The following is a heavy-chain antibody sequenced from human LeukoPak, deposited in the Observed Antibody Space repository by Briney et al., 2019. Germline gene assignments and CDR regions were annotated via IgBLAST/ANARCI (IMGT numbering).Heavy chain of an antibody. CDR3: VAYYYDSGGYYTDY. CDR2: IYYSGST. D-gene: IGHD3-22*01. J-gene: IGHJ4*02. Sequence: PSETLSLTCTVSGGSTSGYYWTWIRQPPGKGLEWIGYIYYSGSTNYNPSLKSRVTISVDTSKNQFSLKLSSVTAADTAVYYCVAYYYDSGGYYTDYWGQGTLVTVSS. CDR1: GGSTSGYY. V-gene: IGHV4-59*08.